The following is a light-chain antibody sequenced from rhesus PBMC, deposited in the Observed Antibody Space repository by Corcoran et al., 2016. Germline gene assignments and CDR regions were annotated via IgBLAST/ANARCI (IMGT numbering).Light chain of an antibody. CDR1: QSVGRY. V-gene: IGKV3-24*04. Sequence: EIVLTQSPATLALSPGERATLSCRASQSVGRYLAWYHQQPGQAPRLHIYGASSWATGIPDRFRGSGAGTDFKLTISSLEPDDVGVDYCQQESNWKLTFGGGTKVEIK. CDR2: GAS. J-gene: IGKJ4*01. CDR3: QQESNWKLT.